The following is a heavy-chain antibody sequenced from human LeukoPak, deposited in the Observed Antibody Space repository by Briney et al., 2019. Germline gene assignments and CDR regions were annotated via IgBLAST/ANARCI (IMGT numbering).Heavy chain of an antibody. CDR3: ARDKSGSSGWYSYFDY. V-gene: IGHV1-2*02. Sequence: ASVKVSCKASGYTFNGYYMHWVRQAPGQGLEWMGWINPNSGGTNYAQKFQGRVTMTRDTSISTAYMELSRLRSDDTAVYYCARDKSGSSGWYSYFDYWGQGTLVTVSS. CDR1: GYTFNGYY. CDR2: INPNSGGT. D-gene: IGHD6-19*01. J-gene: IGHJ4*02.